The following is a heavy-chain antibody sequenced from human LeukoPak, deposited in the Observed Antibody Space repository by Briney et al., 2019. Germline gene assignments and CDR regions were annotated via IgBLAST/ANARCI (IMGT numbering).Heavy chain of an antibody. CDR3: AKDILDGDYANDAFDI. Sequence: PGGSLRLSCAASGFTFGDYAMHWVRQAPGKGLEWVSGISWNSGSLVYAASVNGRFTISRDNAKNSMYLQMNSLRAGDMALYYCAKDILDGDYANDAFDIWGQGTMVTVSS. CDR1: GFTFGDYA. D-gene: IGHD4-17*01. V-gene: IGHV3-9*03. CDR2: ISWNSGSL. J-gene: IGHJ3*02.